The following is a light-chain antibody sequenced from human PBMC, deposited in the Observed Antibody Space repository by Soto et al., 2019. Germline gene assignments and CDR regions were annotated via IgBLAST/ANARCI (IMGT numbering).Light chain of an antibody. CDR2: DVS. CDR3: SSYTSSSTRG. CDR1: SSDVGGYNY. Sequence: QSALTQPASVSGSPGQSITISCTGTSSDVGGYNYVSWYQQHPGKAPKLMIYDVSNRPSGVSNRFSGSKSGNTASLTISGLQAEDEADYSCSSYTSSSTRGFGTGTKLTVL. J-gene: IGLJ1*01. V-gene: IGLV2-14*01.